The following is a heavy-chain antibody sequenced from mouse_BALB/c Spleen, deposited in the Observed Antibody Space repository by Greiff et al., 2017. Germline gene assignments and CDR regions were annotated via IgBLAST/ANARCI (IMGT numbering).Heavy chain of an antibody. CDR2: IDPETGGT. D-gene: IGHD1-1*01. J-gene: IGHJ4*01. CDR1: GYTFTDYE. Sequence: QVQLQQSGAELVRPGASVTLSCKASGYTFTDYEMHWVKQTPVHGLEWIGAIDPETGGTAYNQKFKGKATLTADKSSSTAYMELRSLTSEDSAVYYCARSLHYYGSSYAMDYWGQGTSVTVSS. V-gene: IGHV1-15*01. CDR3: ARSLHYYGSSYAMDY.